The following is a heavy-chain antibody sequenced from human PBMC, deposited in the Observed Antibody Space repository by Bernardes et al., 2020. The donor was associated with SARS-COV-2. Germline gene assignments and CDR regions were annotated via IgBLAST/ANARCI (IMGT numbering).Heavy chain of an antibody. CDR2: IIPIFGTA. D-gene: IGHD2-2*01. Sequence: SVKVSCKASGGTFSSYAISWVRQAPGQGLEWMGRIIPIFGTANYAQKFQGRVTITADESTSTAYMELSSLRSEDTAVYYCARDVKVVVVPAAPYYYYGMDVWGQGTTVTVSS. J-gene: IGHJ6*02. CDR1: GGTFSSYA. CDR3: ARDVKVVVVPAAPYYYYGMDV. V-gene: IGHV1-69*13.